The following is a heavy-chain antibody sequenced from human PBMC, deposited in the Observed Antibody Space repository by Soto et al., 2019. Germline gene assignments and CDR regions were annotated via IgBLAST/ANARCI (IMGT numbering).Heavy chain of an antibody. CDR1: GGTFSSYT. D-gene: IGHD2-2*02. V-gene: IGHV1-69*04. CDR2: IIPILGIA. Sequence: GASVKVSCKASGGTFSSYTISWVRQAPGQGLEWMGRIIPILGIANYAQKFQGRVTITADKSTTTAYMELRSLRSDDTAVYYCARDNHLYRFYLWGRGSLVTVSS. J-gene: IGHJ2*01. CDR3: ARDNHLYRFYL.